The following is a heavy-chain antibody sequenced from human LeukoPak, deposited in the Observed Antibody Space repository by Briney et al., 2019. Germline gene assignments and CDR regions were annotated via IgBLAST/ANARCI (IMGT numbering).Heavy chain of an antibody. D-gene: IGHD1-7*01. V-gene: IGHV4-59*08. J-gene: IGHJ6*02. CDR1: GGSISSYY. CDR3: ARASELSLPYGMDV. Sequence: SETLSLTCTVSGGSISSYYWSWIRQPPGKGLEWIGYIYYSGSTNYNPSLKSRVTISVDTSKNQFSLKLSSVTAADTAVYYCARASELSLPYGMDVWGQGTTVTVSS. CDR2: IYYSGST.